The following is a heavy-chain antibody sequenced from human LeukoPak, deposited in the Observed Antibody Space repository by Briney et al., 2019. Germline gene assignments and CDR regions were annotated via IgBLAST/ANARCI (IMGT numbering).Heavy chain of an antibody. CDR1: GGTFSSYA. CDR2: IIPIFGTA. CDR3: ARDLSGSGGAFDI. J-gene: IGHJ3*02. Sequence: EASVKVSCKASGGTFSSYAISWVRQAPGQGLEWMGGIIPIFGTANYAQKFQGRVTITADESTSTAYMELSSLRSEDTAAYYCARDLSGSGGAFDIWGQGTMVTVSS. V-gene: IGHV1-69*13. D-gene: IGHD6-25*01.